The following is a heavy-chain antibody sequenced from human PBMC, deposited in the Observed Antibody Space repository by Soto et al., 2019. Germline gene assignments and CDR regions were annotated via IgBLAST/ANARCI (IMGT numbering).Heavy chain of an antibody. CDR1: RLTFSNYA. V-gene: IGHV3-21*01. CDR2: ISSSSSYI. Sequence: GCMEISCAASRLTFSNYAMSWVRQAPGKGLEWVSSISSSSSYIYYADSVKGRFTISRDNAKNSLYLQMNSLRAEDTAVYYCARANYYYGMDVWGQGTTVTVSS. J-gene: IGHJ6*02. CDR3: ARANYYYGMDV.